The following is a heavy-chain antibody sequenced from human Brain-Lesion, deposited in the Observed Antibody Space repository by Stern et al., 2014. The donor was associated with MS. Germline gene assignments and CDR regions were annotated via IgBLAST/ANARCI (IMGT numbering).Heavy chain of an antibody. CDR3: ARVYNTIYGIVTQRGSGMDV. CDR1: GFTFGNYW. J-gene: IGHJ6*02. V-gene: IGHV3-7*01. D-gene: IGHD3-3*01. Sequence: EVQLVESGGGLVQPGGSLTISCTAAGFTFGNYWMTWVRQAPGKGLEWVANLKEDGTEKNYVDSVNGRFTISRDNARNSLYLQMNSLRVEDTALYYCARVYNTIYGIVTQRGSGMDVWGQGTTVIVSS. CDR2: LKEDGTEK.